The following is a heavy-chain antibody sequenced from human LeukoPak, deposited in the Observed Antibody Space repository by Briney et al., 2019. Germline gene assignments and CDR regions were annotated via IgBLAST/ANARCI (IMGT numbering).Heavy chain of an antibody. CDR2: INSDGSST. V-gene: IGHV3-74*01. J-gene: IGHJ1*01. D-gene: IGHD3-22*01. CDR3: ARARGYYDSSGYWALQH. Sequence: QSGGSLRLSCAASGFTFSSYAMSWVRQAPGKGLVWVSRINSDGSSTSYADSVKGRFTISRDNAKNTLYLQMNSLRAEDTAVYYCARARGYYDSSGYWALQHWGQGTLVTVSS. CDR1: GFTFSSYA.